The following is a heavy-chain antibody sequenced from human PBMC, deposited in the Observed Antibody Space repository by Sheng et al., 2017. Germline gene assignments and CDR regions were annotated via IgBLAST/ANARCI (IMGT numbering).Heavy chain of an antibody. CDR1: GFTFSSSW. D-gene: IGHD3-22*01. V-gene: IGHV3-7*01. CDR3: VKFYYGTSGLKE. J-gene: IGHJ4*02. CDR2: INQDVSEK. Sequence: EVQLVESGGGLVQPGGSLRLSCVASGFTFSSSWMTWVRQAPGKGLEWVANINQDVSEKYYVDSVKGRFTISRDNAKNSLYLQMNSLRVEDTAIYYCVKFYYGTSGLKEWGQGTLVTVSS.